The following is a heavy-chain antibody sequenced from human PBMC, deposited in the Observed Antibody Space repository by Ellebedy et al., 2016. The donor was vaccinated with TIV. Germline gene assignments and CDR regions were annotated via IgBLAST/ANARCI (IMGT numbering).Heavy chain of an antibody. Sequence: MPSETLSLTCSVSGGFINNNYWNWIRQPPGKRLEWIGHFHYTGKTDYNPSLKSRVTMSVDSSKTQFSLKLTSVTAADTAVYYCARGLSAAFQFDPWGQGTLVSVSS. CDR2: FHYTGKT. CDR1: GGFINNNY. D-gene: IGHD3-16*02. V-gene: IGHV4-59*01. CDR3: ARGLSAAFQFDP. J-gene: IGHJ5*02.